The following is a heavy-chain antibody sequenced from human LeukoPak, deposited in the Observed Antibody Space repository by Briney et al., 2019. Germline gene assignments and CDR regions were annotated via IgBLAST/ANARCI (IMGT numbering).Heavy chain of an antibody. J-gene: IGHJ4*02. V-gene: IGHV1-69*13. D-gene: IGHD3-16*02. Sequence: SVKVSCTASGGTFSSYAISWVRQAPGQGLEWMGGIIPIFGTANYAQKFQGRVTITADESTSTAYMELSSLRSEDTAVYYCARDISTPLRLGELSPLRYWGQGTLVTVSS. CDR2: IIPIFGTA. CDR3: ARDISTPLRLGELSPLRY. CDR1: GGTFSSYA.